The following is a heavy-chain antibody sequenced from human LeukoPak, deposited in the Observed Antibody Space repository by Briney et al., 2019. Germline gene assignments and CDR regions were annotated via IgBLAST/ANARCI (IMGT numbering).Heavy chain of an antibody. J-gene: IGHJ4*02. V-gene: IGHV3-66*02. D-gene: IGHD2-2*01. CDR3: ARDTYQPSLIGY. CDR2: IYSGGST. Sequence: GGSLRLSCAASGFTVSSNYMSWVRQAPGKGLEWVSVIYSGGSTYYADSVKGRFTISRDNSKNTLYLQMNSLRAEDTAVYYCARDTYQPSLIGYWGQGTLVTVSS. CDR1: GFTVSSNY.